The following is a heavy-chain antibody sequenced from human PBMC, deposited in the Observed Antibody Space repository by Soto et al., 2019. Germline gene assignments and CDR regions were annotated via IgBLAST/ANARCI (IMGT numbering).Heavy chain of an antibody. CDR1: GGSISGHY. Sequence: SETLSLTCTVSGGSISGHYWTWIRQPPGKGLEWIGYIFYSGSTNYNPSLKSRVTILVDTSKNQFSLKLSSVTAADTALYYCARVGSSGWSPDYWGQGTLVTVSS. J-gene: IGHJ4*02. D-gene: IGHD6-19*01. V-gene: IGHV4-59*11. CDR3: ARVGSSGWSPDY. CDR2: IFYSGST.